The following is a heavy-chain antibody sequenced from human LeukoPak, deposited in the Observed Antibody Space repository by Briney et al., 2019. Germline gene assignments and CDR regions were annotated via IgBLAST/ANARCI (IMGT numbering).Heavy chain of an antibody. V-gene: IGHV4-59*11. Sequence: PSETLSLTCTVSGGSTSSHYWSWIRQPPGKGLEWIGHISYSGNTNYNPSLKSRVTISVDTSKNQFSLKLSSVTAADTAVYYCATLYSGYDSLDFDYWGQGTLVTVSS. D-gene: IGHD5-12*01. J-gene: IGHJ4*02. CDR1: GGSTSSHY. CDR3: ATLYSGYDSLDFDY. CDR2: ISYSGNT.